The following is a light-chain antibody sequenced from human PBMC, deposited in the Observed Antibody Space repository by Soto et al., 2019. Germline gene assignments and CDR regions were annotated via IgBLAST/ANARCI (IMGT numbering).Light chain of an antibody. CDR1: QSLRTNS. CDR2: GVY. V-gene: IGKV3-20*01. J-gene: IGKJ1*01. Sequence: EMVLTQSPGTLCLSLGVRPTLSCRSSQSLRTNSLAWYQQKPGQAPRLLISGVYSRAAGIPDRFSGSGSGTDFTLTISRLEPEDFAVYYCQQYDTSPRTFGPGTKVDIK. CDR3: QQYDTSPRT.